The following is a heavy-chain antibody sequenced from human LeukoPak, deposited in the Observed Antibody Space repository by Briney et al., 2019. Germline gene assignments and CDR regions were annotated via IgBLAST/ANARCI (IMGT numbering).Heavy chain of an antibody. D-gene: IGHD2-2*01. CDR2: ISYDGSNK. V-gene: IGHV3-30*18. Sequence: GGSLRLSCAASGFTFSSYGMHWVRQAPGKGLEWVAVISYDGSNKYCTDSVKGRFTISRDNSKNTLYLQMNSLRAEDTAVYYCAKPHYCSSTSCYGESPFDYWGQGTLVTVSS. J-gene: IGHJ4*02. CDR3: AKPHYCSSTSCYGESPFDY. CDR1: GFTFSSYG.